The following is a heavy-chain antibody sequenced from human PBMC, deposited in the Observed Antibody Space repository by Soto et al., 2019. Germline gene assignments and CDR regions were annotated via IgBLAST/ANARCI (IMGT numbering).Heavy chain of an antibody. CDR3: ARQGKAAARPNFDY. Sequence: SETLSLTCTVSGGSISSSSYNWGWIRQPPGKGLEWIGSVYYSGSTYYSPSLKSRVTISVDTSKNQFALDLTSVTAADTAVYYCARQGKAAARPNFDYWGQGTLVTVSS. CDR1: GGSISSSSYN. V-gene: IGHV4-39*01. D-gene: IGHD6-13*01. J-gene: IGHJ4*02. CDR2: VYYSGST.